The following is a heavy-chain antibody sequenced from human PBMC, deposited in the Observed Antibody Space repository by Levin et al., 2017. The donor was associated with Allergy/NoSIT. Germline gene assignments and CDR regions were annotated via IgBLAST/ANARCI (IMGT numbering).Heavy chain of an antibody. J-gene: IGHJ6*03. Sequence: GESLKISCAASGFTFSSYAMHWVRQAPGKGLEWVAVISYDGSNKYYADSVKGRFTISRDNSKNTLYLQMNSLRAEDTAVYYCARASDLGGWFYYYYMDVWGKGTTVTVSS. CDR2: ISYDGSNK. CDR3: ARASDLGGWFYYYYMDV. V-gene: IGHV3-30-3*01. CDR1: GFTFSSYA. D-gene: IGHD6-19*01.